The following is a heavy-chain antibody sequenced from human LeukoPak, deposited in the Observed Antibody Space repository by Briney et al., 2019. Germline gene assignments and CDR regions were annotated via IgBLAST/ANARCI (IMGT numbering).Heavy chain of an antibody. J-gene: IGHJ4*02. CDR1: GFNFSIYT. D-gene: IGHD6-6*01. V-gene: IGHV3-21*01. CDR3: AKVLEQLVPDY. Sequence: GGSLRLSCAASGFNFSIYTMNWVRQAPGKGLEWVSYISSSSSYIYYADSVKGRFTISRDNAKNSLYLQMNSLRAEDTAVYYCAKVLEQLVPDYWGQGTLVTVSS. CDR2: ISSSSSYI.